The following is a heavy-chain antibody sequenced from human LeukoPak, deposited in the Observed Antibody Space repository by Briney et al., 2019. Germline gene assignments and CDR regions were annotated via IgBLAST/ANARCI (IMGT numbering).Heavy chain of an antibody. J-gene: IGHJ6*02. Sequence: PGGCLRLSCAASGFTLSSYAMSWVRQAPGKGLGWLSSIRGSGVSTYYADSVKGRFTISRDNSKNTLYLQMDSLRVEDTAVYYCANPEWLLPSYYYYGLDVWGQGTTVTVSS. D-gene: IGHD3-3*01. CDR1: GFTLSSYA. CDR3: ANPEWLLPSYYYYGLDV. CDR2: IRGSGVST. V-gene: IGHV3-23*01.